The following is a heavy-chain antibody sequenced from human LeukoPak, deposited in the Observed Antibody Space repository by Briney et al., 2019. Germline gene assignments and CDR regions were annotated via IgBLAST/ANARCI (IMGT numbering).Heavy chain of an antibody. CDR3: AREHYYDSSGYYYGY. Sequence: ASVKVSCKASGGFFTDFGLSWVRQAPGQGLEWMGRVIPALGVPNYAQKFQGRVTITADTHTSAAYMELSSLRSEDTAVYYCAREHYYDSSGYYYGYWGQGTLVTVSS. D-gene: IGHD3-22*01. CDR2: VIPALGVP. J-gene: IGHJ4*02. CDR1: GGFFTDFG. V-gene: IGHV1-69*04.